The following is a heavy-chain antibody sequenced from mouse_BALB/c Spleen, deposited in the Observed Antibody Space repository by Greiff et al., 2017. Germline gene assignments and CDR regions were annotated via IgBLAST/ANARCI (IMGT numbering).Heavy chain of an antibody. V-gene: IGHV5-6-5*01. CDR3: AGQVRDFDY. D-gene: IGHD2-14*01. CDR2: ISSGGST. J-gene: IGHJ2*01. CDR1: GFTFSSYA. Sequence: EVQVVESGGGLVKPGGSLKLSCAASGFTFSSYAMSWVRQTPEKRLEWVASISSGGSTYYPDSVKGRFTISRDNARNILYLQMSSLRSEDTAMYYCAGQVRDFDYWGQGTTLTVSS.